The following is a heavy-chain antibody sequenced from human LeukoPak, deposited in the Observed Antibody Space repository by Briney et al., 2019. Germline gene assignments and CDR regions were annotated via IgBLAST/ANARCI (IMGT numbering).Heavy chain of an antibody. Sequence: SETLSLTCAVYGGSFSGYYWSWIRQPPGKGLEWIGEINHSGSTNYNPSLKSRVTISVDTSKNQFPLKLSSVTAADTAVYYCARAYVWGSYRYSPYYFDYWGQGTLVTVSS. CDR1: GGSFSGYY. J-gene: IGHJ4*02. D-gene: IGHD3-16*02. V-gene: IGHV4-34*01. CDR2: INHSGST. CDR3: ARAYVWGSYRYSPYYFDY.